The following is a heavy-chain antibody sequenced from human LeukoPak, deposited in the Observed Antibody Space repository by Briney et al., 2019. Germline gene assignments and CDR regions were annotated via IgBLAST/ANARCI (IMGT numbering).Heavy chain of an antibody. D-gene: IGHD2-21*01. CDR2: IYYSGST. Sequence: SETLSLTCTVSGGSISSYYWSWIRQPPGKGLEWIGYIYYSGSTNYNPSLKSRVTISVDTSKNQFSLKLSSVTAADTAVYYCASEVWSGSYYYGMDVWGQGTTVTVSS. CDR3: ASEVWSGSYYYGMDV. V-gene: IGHV4-59*01. J-gene: IGHJ6*02. CDR1: GGSISSYY.